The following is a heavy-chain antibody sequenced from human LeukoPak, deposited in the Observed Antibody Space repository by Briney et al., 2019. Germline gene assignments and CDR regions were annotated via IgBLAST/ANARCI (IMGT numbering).Heavy chain of an antibody. Sequence: ASVKVSCKAPGYTLTDYYIHWVRQAPGQGLEWMGWINPNSGGTNYAQKFQGRVTMTRDTSISTAYMELSRLRFDDTAVYYCARGQYLWVDYWGQGTLVTVSS. D-gene: IGHD2-21*01. V-gene: IGHV1-2*02. CDR3: ARGQYLWVDY. CDR2: INPNSGGT. J-gene: IGHJ4*02. CDR1: GYTLTDYY.